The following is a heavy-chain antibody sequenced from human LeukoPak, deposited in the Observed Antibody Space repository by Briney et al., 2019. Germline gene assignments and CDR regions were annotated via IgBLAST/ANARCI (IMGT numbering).Heavy chain of an antibody. V-gene: IGHV3-23*01. CDR3: ARDGEAYGWNYAFDY. CDR2: ISGSRGST. CDR1: GFTFSSYG. J-gene: IGHJ4*02. Sequence: GGSLRLSCAASGFTFSSYGMSWVRQAPGKGLEWVSAISGSRGSTYYTDSVKGRFTISRDNAKNSLYLQMNSLRAEDTAVYYCARDGEAYGWNYAFDYWGQGTLVTVSS. D-gene: IGHD1-7*01.